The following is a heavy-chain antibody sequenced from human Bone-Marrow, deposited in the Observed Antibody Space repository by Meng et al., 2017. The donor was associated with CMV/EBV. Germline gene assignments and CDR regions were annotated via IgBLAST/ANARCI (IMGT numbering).Heavy chain of an antibody. D-gene: IGHD2-21*01. J-gene: IGHJ3*02. V-gene: IGHV1-2*02. CDR1: GYTFTGQY. CDR2: INPKSGGT. CDR3: ATTFTAIVVVPVAKSPFGI. Sequence: ASVKVSCKASGYTFTGQYIHWVRQAPGQGLEWMGWINPKSGGTKYAQKFQGRVTMTRDTSISTAYMELSRLISDDTAVYYCATTFTAIVVVPVAKSPFGIWGQGTMVTVSS.